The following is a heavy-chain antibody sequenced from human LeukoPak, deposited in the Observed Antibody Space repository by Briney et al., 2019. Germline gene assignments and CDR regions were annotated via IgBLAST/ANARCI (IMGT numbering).Heavy chain of an antibody. J-gene: IGHJ5*02. V-gene: IGHV4-59*01. CDR1: GGSISSYY. CDR3: AGKLLWFGEPFDP. CDR2: IYYSGST. D-gene: IGHD3-10*01. Sequence: SETLSLTCTVSGGSISSYYWSWIRQPPGKGLEWIGYIYYSGSTNYNPPLKSRVTISVDTSKNQFSLKLSSVTAADTAVYYCAGKLLWFGEPFDPWGQGTLVTVSS.